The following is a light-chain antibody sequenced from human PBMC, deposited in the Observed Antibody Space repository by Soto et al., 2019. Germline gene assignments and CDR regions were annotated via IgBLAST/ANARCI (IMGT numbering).Light chain of an antibody. CDR2: DTS. V-gene: IGKV3-11*01. J-gene: IGKJ5*01. CDR3: QQRHNWPIT. Sequence: EILLTQSPGTLSLSPGARATRSCRASQSVSSDYLAWYQQKPGQAPRLLIYDTSNRATGIPARFSGSGSGTDFTLTISGLEPADLGVYYCQQRHNWPITFGQGTRLEIK. CDR1: QSVSSDY.